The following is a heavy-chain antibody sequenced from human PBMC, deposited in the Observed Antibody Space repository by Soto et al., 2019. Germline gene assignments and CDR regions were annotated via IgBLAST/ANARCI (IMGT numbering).Heavy chain of an antibody. CDR1: GFTFSNCW. Sequence: SCAASGFTFSNCWMSWVRQAPGKGLEWVANIKEDGGEYHYADSVKGRFTISRDNSKNTLYLQMNSLRAEDTAVYYCARDGRHSSGWFDYWGQGTLVTVSS. V-gene: IGHV3-7*01. D-gene: IGHD6-19*01. J-gene: IGHJ4*02. CDR2: IKEDGGEY. CDR3: ARDGRHSSGWFDY.